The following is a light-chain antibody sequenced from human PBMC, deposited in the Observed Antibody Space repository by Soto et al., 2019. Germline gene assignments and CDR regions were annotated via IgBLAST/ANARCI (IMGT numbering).Light chain of an antibody. J-gene: IGLJ1*01. V-gene: IGLV2-23*02. Sequence: ITKKRTSSDVGNYTLVSWYQQHPGKAPKLMIYEVSRRPSGVSNRFSGSKSGNTASLTISGLQAEDEADYYCCSYAGSSTFYVFGTGTKVTVL. CDR3: CSYAGSSTFYV. CDR1: SSDVGNYTL. CDR2: EVS.